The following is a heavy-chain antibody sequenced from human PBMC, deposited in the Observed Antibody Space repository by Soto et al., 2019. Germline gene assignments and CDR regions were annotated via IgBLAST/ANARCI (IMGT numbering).Heavy chain of an antibody. CDR1: GFTFTSSA. CDR2: IVVGSGNT. D-gene: IGHD6-13*01. Sequence: ASVKVSCKASGFTFTSSAVQWVRQARGQRLEWIGWIVVGSGNTNYAQKFQERVTITRDMSTSTAYMELSSLRSEDTAVYYCAAFGSPAAGIFDYWGQGTLVTVSS. J-gene: IGHJ4*02. CDR3: AAFGSPAAGIFDY. V-gene: IGHV1-58*01.